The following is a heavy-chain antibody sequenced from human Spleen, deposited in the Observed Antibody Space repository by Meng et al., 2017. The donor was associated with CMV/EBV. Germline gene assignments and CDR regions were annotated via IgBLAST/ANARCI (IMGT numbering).Heavy chain of an antibody. J-gene: IGHJ4*02. CDR3: ARIVYYYDSSGYYYYDY. CDR2: TYYRSKWYN. CDR1: SNSAA. Sequence: SNSAAWNWIRQSPSRGLEWLGRTYYRSKWYNDYAVSVKSRITINPDTSKNQFSLQLNSVTPEDTAVYYCARIVYYYDSSGYYYYDYWGQGTLVTVSS. V-gene: IGHV6-1*01. D-gene: IGHD3-22*01.